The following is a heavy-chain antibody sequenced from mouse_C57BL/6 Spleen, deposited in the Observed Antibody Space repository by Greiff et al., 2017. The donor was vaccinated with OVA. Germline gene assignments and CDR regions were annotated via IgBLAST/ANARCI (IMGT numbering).Heavy chain of an antibody. V-gene: IGHV1-55*01. Sequence: VQLQQSGAELVKPGASVKMSCKASGYNFTSYWITWVKQRPGQGLEWIGDIYPGSGSTNYNEKFKSKATLTVDTSSSTAYMQLSSLTSEDSAVYYCARWRSSFYYFDYWGQGTTLTVSS. CDR2: IYPGSGST. CDR1: GYNFTSYW. J-gene: IGHJ2*01. CDR3: ARWRSSFYYFDY. D-gene: IGHD1-1*01.